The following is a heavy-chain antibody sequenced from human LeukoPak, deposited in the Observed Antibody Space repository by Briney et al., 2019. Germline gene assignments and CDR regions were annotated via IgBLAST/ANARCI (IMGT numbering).Heavy chain of an antibody. D-gene: IGHD5-18*01. V-gene: IGHV4-61*01. Sequence: SETLSLTCTVSGGSVSSGSYYWSWIQQPPGKGLEWIGYIYYSGSTNYNPSLKSRVTISVDTSKNQFSLKLSSVTAADTAVYYCARGPKYSYGPPRDYWGQGTLVTVSS. J-gene: IGHJ4*02. CDR2: IYYSGST. CDR1: GGSVSSGSYY. CDR3: ARGPKYSYGPPRDY.